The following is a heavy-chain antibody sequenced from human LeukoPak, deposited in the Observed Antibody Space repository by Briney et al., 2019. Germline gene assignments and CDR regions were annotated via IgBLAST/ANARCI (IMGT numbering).Heavy chain of an antibody. CDR1: GFTFGSYS. Sequence: SGGSLRLSCVASGFTFGSYSMNWVRQAPGKGLEWVSYISSGSSIMYYADSVKGRFSISRDNAKNSLFLRMDSLRDDDTAVYYCARDYPKAAEYYFDYWGQGTLVTVSS. J-gene: IGHJ4*02. V-gene: IGHV3-48*02. D-gene: IGHD6-13*01. CDR2: ISSGSSIM. CDR3: ARDYPKAAEYYFDY.